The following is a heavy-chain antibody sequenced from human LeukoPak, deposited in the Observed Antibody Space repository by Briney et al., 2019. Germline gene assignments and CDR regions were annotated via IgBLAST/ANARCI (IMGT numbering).Heavy chain of an antibody. Sequence: SVKVSCKASGYTFISYGISWVRQAPGQGLEWMGGIIPIFGTANYAQKFQGRVTITADKSTSTAYMELSSLRSEDTAVYYCASGMTTVADRGPVTLSYWGQGTLVTVSS. D-gene: IGHD4-23*01. CDR1: GYTFISYG. CDR2: IIPIFGTA. CDR3: ASGMTTVADRGPVTLSY. J-gene: IGHJ4*02. V-gene: IGHV1-69*06.